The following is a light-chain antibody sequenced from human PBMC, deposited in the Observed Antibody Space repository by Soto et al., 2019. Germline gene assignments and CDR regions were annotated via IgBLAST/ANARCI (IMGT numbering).Light chain of an antibody. V-gene: IGLV1-44*01. CDR2: GDT. Sequence: QSVVTQPTSASGTPGQRVTISCSGSTSNIGSNSVDWYQQLPGRAPKLLIYGDTQRPSGVPDRFSASKSGTSASLAIDGLHSEDEADYYCAPWDDTLNGPVFGGGTKLTVL. CDR3: APWDDTLNGPV. CDR1: TSNIGSNS. J-gene: IGLJ2*01.